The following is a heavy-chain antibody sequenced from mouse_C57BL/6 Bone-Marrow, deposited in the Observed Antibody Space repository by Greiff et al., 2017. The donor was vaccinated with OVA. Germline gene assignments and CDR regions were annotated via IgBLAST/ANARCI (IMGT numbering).Heavy chain of an antibody. D-gene: IGHD2-2*01. Sequence: EVMLVESGGGLVQPKGSLKLSCAASGFTFNTYAMHWVRQAPGKGLEWVARIRSKSSNYATYYADSVKDRFTISRDDSQSMLYLQMNNLKTEDTAMYYCVRGDYGYDGGAIYYAMDYWGQGTSVTVSS. V-gene: IGHV10-3*01. J-gene: IGHJ4*01. CDR3: VRGDYGYDGGAIYYAMDY. CDR1: GFTFNTYA. CDR2: IRSKSSNYAT.